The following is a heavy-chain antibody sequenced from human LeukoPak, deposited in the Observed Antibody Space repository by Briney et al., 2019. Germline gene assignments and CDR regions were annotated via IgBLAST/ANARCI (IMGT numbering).Heavy chain of an antibody. D-gene: IGHD3-10*01. CDR3: AREGRWFGEFFYGMDV. Sequence: GGSLRLSCAASGFTFSSYWMHWVRQAPGKGLVWVSRINSDGSSTSYADSVKGRFTISRDNAKNTLYLQMNSLRAKDTAVYYCAREGRWFGEFFYGMDVWGQGTTVTVSS. CDR2: INSDGSST. J-gene: IGHJ6*02. V-gene: IGHV3-74*01. CDR1: GFTFSSYW.